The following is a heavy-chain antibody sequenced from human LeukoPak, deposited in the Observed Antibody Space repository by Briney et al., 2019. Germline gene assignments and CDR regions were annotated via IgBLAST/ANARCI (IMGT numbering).Heavy chain of an antibody. V-gene: IGHV4-61*02. CDR2: IYTSGST. D-gene: IGHD2-2*01. CDR3: AREEGYCSSTSCYVMDV. Sequence: PSQTLSLTCTVPGGSISSGSYYWRWIRQPAGKGLEWIGRIYTSGSTNYNPSLKSRVTISVDTSKNQFSLKLSSVTAADTAVYYCAREEGYCSSTSCYVMDVWGKGTTVTISS. J-gene: IGHJ6*04. CDR1: GGSISSGSYY.